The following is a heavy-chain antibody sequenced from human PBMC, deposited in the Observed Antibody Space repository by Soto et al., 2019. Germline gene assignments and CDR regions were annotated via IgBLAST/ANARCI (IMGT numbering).Heavy chain of an antibody. CDR3: AKGESGHYGDYPYYFDY. V-gene: IGHV3-23*01. CDR1: GFTFSSYA. Sequence: GGSLRLSCAASGFTFSSYAMSWVRQAPGKGLEWVSAISGSGGSAYYADSVKGRFTISRDNSKNTLYLQMNSLRAEDTAVYYCAKGESGHYGDYPYYFDYWGQGTLVTVSS. D-gene: IGHD4-17*01. CDR2: ISGSGGSA. J-gene: IGHJ4*02.